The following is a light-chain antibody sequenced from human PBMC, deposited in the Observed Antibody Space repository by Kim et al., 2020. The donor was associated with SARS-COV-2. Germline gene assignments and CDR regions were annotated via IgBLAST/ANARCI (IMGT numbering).Light chain of an antibody. J-gene: IGKJ2*01. CDR2: DAS. Sequence: SASVGGGVTSTCRASQSISTWLAWYQQKPGKAPKLLLYDASSLISGVPSRFSGSGSGTEFTLTISNLQPDDFATYHCQQYDSFPYTFGQGTKLEI. CDR3: QQYDSFPYT. V-gene: IGKV1-5*01. CDR1: QSISTW.